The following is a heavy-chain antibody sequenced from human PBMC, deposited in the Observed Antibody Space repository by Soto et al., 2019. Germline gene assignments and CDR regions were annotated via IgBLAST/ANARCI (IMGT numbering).Heavy chain of an antibody. D-gene: IGHD3-22*01. V-gene: IGHV3-21*06. CDR1: GCTFSSYA. CDR2: ISGSGSTI. Sequence: PRGAQRHSYTASGCTFSSYAVSWVRQARGKGPEWISSISGSGSTIYYADSVKGRFTISRDNAKNSLYLEMNSLRVEDTAVYYCARGHNYDNGGYQYLDYWGHGTLVPVSS. J-gene: IGHJ4*01. CDR3: ARGHNYDNGGYQYLDY.